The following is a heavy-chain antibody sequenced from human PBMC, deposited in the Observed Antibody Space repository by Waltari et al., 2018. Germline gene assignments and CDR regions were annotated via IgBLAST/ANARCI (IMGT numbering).Heavy chain of an antibody. V-gene: IGHV3-23*03. Sequence: EVQLLQSGGGLVQPGGSLRLSCAGSGFTFSNYVISWVRQAPGKGLEWVSVIYTGGSTHYADSVKGRFTVSRDNSKSTLYLQMDTLTPEDTAVYYCAKEGGGVTFDIWGQGTMVTVSS. CDR3: AKEGGGVTFDI. D-gene: IGHD2-8*02. CDR2: IYTGGST. CDR1: GFTFSNYV. J-gene: IGHJ3*02.